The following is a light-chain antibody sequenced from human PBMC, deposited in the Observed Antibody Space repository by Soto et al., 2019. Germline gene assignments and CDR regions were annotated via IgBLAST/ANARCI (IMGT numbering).Light chain of an antibody. J-gene: IGLJ1*01. CDR2: YVS. V-gene: IGLV2-18*02. Sequence: QSALTQPPSVSGSPGQSVAISCTGTSSDVGSYNRVSWYQQPPGTAPKLMIYYVSDRPSGVPDRFSGSKSGNTASLTISGLQAEDEADYYCSSYTSSSTYVFGTGTKVTVL. CDR3: SSYTSSSTYV. CDR1: SSDVGSYNR.